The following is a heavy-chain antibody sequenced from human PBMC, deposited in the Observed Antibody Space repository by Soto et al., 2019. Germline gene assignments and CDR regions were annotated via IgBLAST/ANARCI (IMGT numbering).Heavy chain of an antibody. V-gene: IGHV1-18*01. CDR1: GYTFTSYG. Sequence: GASVKVSCKASGYTFTSYGISWVRQAPGQGLEWMGWISAYNGNTNYAQKLQGRVTMTTDTSTSTAYMELRSLRSDDTAVSYCAREELSVARTYRWWYGMDVWAQGTTVTVSS. CDR3: AREELSVARTYRWWYGMDV. CDR2: ISAYNGNT. D-gene: IGHD3-16*02. J-gene: IGHJ6*02.